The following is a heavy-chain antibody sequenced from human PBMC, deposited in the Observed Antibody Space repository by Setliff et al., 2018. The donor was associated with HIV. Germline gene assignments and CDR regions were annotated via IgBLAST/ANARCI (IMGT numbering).Heavy chain of an antibody. D-gene: IGHD3-3*02. CDR1: GYSISSSYY. CDR3: ARGRALGV. CDR2: INHSGST. Sequence: SETLSLTCAVSGYSISSSYYWGWIRQPPGKGLEWIGEINHSGSTNYNPSLKSRVTISVDTSKNQFSLKLSSVTAADTAVYYCARGRALGVWGQGTMVTVSS. J-gene: IGHJ3*01. V-gene: IGHV4-38-2*01.